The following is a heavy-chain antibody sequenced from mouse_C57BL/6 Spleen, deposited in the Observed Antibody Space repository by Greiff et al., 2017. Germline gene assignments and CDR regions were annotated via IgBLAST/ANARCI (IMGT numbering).Heavy chain of an antibody. CDR2: IYPGDGDT. J-gene: IGHJ2*01. Sequence: QVQLQQSGPELVKPGASVKISCKASGYAFSSSWMNWVKQRPGKGLEWIGRIYPGDGDTNYNGKFKGKATLTADKSSSTAYMQLSSLTSEDSAVYFCARYYYGSSYWYFDYWGQGTTLTVSS. CDR3: ARYYYGSSYWYFDY. V-gene: IGHV1-82*01. D-gene: IGHD1-1*01. CDR1: GYAFSSSW.